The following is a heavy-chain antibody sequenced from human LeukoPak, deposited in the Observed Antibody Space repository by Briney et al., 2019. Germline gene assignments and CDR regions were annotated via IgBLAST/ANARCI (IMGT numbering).Heavy chain of an antibody. V-gene: IGHV4-59*01. CDR2: IENSGRT. CDR3: ARGRYGGYFDC. Sequence: SETLSLTCTVSGGSISNYYWNWIRQPPGKGLEWIGYIENSGRTEYNPSLMSRITISVDTSKIQFSLMLSPVTAADTAVYYCARGRYGGYFDCWGQGTLVTVSS. CDR1: GGSISNYY. D-gene: IGHD4-23*01. J-gene: IGHJ4*02.